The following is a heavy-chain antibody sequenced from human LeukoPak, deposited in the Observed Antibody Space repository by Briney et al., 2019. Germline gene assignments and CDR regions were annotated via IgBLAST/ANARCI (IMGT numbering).Heavy chain of an antibody. J-gene: IGHJ5*02. CDR2: INHSGST. D-gene: IGHD1-14*01. V-gene: IGHV4-34*01. Sequence: SETLSLTCAVYGGSFSACYWSGIRQPPGKGLEWIGAINHSGSTKHNPSLKSRLTISVHTSKNRFSLNLSSVTAADTAVYYCARGRLMAPRNYNWFDPWGQGTLVTVSS. CDR1: GGSFSACY. CDR3: ARGRLMAPRNYNWFDP.